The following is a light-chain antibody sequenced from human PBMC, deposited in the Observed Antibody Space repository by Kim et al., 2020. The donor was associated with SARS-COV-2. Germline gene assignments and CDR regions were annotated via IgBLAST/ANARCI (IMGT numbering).Light chain of an antibody. J-gene: IGKJ1*01. Sequence: APGERAPLSCRASQSVSSSYLAWYQHKPGQAPRLLISGASTRATGIPDRFSGSGSGTDFTLTISRLEPEDFAVYYCHQFDSSPRTFGQGTKVDIK. CDR3: HQFDSSPRT. CDR1: QSVSSSY. CDR2: GAS. V-gene: IGKV3-20*01.